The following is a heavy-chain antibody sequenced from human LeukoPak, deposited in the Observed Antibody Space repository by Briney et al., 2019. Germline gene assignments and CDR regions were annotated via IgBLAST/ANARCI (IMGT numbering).Heavy chain of an antibody. CDR3: AKDTPYYYDSSGHYRIYFQH. CDR2: IRYDGSNK. CDR1: GFTFSSYG. Sequence: GGSLRLSCAASGFTFSSYGMHWVRQAPGKGLEWVAFIRYDGSNKYYADSVKGRFTISRDNSKNTLYLQMNSLRAEDTAVYYCAKDTPYYYDSSGHYRIYFQHWGQGTLVTVSS. D-gene: IGHD3-22*01. J-gene: IGHJ1*01. V-gene: IGHV3-30*02.